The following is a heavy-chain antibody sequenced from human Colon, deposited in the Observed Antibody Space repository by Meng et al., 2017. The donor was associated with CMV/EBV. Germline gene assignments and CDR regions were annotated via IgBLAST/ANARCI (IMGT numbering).Heavy chain of an antibody. Sequence: GGSLRLSCAASGFTFSSYAMSWVRQAPGKGLEWVASLSYGSTYVEYADSVLGRFTITRDNAESSLFLQMDSLRVEDTAIYYCVRESTSSSYDYWGQGTLVTVSS. CDR3: VRESTSSSYDY. CDR2: LSYGSTYV. V-gene: IGHV3-21*06. J-gene: IGHJ4*02. D-gene: IGHD2-2*01. CDR1: GFTFSSYA.